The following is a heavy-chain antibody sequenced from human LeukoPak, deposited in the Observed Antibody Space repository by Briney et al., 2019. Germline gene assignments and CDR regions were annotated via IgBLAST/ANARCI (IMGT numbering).Heavy chain of an antibody. CDR2: IYYSGST. CDR1: GGSLSSYY. V-gene: IGHV4-59*01. CDR3: AREYIAAAGTTGFDP. Sequence: SETLSLTCTVSGGSLSSYYWSWIRQPPGKGLEWIGYIYYSGSTNYNPSLKSRVTISVDTSKNQFSLKLSSVTAADTAVYYYAREYIAAAGTTGFDPWGQGTLVTVSS. D-gene: IGHD6-13*01. J-gene: IGHJ5*02.